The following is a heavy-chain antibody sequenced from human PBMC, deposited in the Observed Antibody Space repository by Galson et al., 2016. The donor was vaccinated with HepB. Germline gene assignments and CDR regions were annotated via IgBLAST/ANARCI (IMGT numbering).Heavy chain of an antibody. Sequence: SLRLSCAASGFIFDDYGMHWVRQAPGKGLEWVSGISWNSGSKCYADSVKGRFTISRDNAKKSLYLEMNSLRPEDTAFYYCGKDVGTGGYANGYYYGVDVWGQGTTVTVSS. CDR1: GFIFDDYG. CDR3: GKDVGTGGYANGYYYGVDV. D-gene: IGHD5-18*01. J-gene: IGHJ6*02. CDR2: ISWNSGSK. V-gene: IGHV3-9*01.